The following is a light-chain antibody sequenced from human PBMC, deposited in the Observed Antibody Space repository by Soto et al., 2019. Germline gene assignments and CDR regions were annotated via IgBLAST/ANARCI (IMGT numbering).Light chain of an antibody. V-gene: IGLV1-44*01. Sequence: QSVLTQPPSASGTPGQRVIISCSGSSSNIGSNTVNWYQQFPGTAPKLLIYSNSRRPSGVPDRFSGSKSGTSASLAISGLQSEDEADYYCAAWDDSLNGPVFGGGTKVTVL. J-gene: IGLJ2*01. CDR3: AAWDDSLNGPV. CDR2: SNS. CDR1: SSNIGSNT.